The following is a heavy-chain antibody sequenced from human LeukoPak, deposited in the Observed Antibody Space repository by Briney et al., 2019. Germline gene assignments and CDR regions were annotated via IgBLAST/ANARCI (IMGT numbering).Heavy chain of an antibody. D-gene: IGHD3-10*01. CDR2: IYSGGST. CDR3: ARVSITMVRGGPFDY. Sequence: GGSLRLSCAASGFTVSSNYMSWVRQAPGKGLEWVSVIYSGGSTYYADSVKGRFTISRDNSKNTLYLQMNSLRAEDTAVYYCARVSITMVRGGPFDYWGQGTLVTVSS. J-gene: IGHJ4*02. CDR1: GFTVSSNY. V-gene: IGHV3-53*01.